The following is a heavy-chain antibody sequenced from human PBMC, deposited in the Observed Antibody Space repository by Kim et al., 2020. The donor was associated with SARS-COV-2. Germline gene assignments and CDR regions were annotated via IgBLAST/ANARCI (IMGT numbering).Heavy chain of an antibody. CDR2: INSDGSST. CDR1: GFTFSSYW. Sequence: GGSLRLSCAASGFTFSSYWMHWVRQAPGKGLVWVSRINSDGSSTSYADSVKGRFTISRDNAKNTLYLQMNSLRAEDTAVYYCARVDSSGYYYSRYYYYVRDVWGQGTTVTVSS. J-gene: IGHJ6*02. D-gene: IGHD3-22*01. CDR3: ARVDSSGYYYSRYYYYVRDV. V-gene: IGHV3-74*01.